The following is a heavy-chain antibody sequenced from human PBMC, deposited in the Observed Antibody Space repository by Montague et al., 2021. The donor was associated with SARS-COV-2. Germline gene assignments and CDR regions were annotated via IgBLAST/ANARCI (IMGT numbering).Heavy chain of an antibody. V-gene: IGHV4-34*01. CDR3: ARSHYSVSWCPD. J-gene: IGHJ4*02. Sequence: SETLPLTCAIYGGSFSGYFWSWIRQSPGKGLEWIGEISYTGHTRYNPSLQSRVSISGDSSENQFSLTLTSVTAADTAVYYCARSHYSVSWCPDWGQGTLVTGSS. CDR2: ISYTGHT. D-gene: IGHD5/OR15-5a*01. CDR1: GGSFSGYF.